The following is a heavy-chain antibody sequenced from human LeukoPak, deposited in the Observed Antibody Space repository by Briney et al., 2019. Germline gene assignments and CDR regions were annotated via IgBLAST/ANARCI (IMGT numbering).Heavy chain of an antibody. Sequence: GGSLRLSCAASGSPFNSYDMHWVRQAPGKGLEWVAVISYDGSNKYSADSVKGRFTISRDNSKNTLYLQMNSLRTEDTAVYYCASQPGSGDPGGYWGQGTLVTVSS. V-gene: IGHV3-30*03. CDR3: ASQPGSGDPGGY. J-gene: IGHJ4*02. CDR1: GSPFNSYD. D-gene: IGHD3-10*01. CDR2: ISYDGSNK.